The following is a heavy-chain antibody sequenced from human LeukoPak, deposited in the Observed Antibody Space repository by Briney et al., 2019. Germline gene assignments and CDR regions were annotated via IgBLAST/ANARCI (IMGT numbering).Heavy chain of an antibody. J-gene: IGHJ4*02. D-gene: IGHD2-2*01. CDR3: ARDCSSTRCQGPVFDN. Sequence: GDSVKVSCKASGYTFTSNYMHWVRQAPGKGLEWMGIIHPSGGNTNYAQNFQGRVAMTRDTSTSTVYMGLSSLRSEDTAIYYCARDCSSTRCQGPVFDNWGQGTLVTV. V-gene: IGHV1-46*01. CDR2: IHPSGGNT. CDR1: GYTFTSNY.